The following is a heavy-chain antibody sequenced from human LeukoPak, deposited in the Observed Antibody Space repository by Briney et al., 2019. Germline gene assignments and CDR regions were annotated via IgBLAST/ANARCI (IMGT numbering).Heavy chain of an antibody. Sequence: SETLSLTCTVSGGSISSYYWSWIRQPPGKGLEWIGYIYYSGSTNYNPSLKSRVTISVDTSKNQFSLKLSSVTAADTAVYYCARSEWSPVFDYWGQGTLVTVSS. CDR1: GGSISSYY. CDR3: ARSEWSPVFDY. J-gene: IGHJ4*02. V-gene: IGHV4-59*01. CDR2: IYYSGST. D-gene: IGHD3-3*01.